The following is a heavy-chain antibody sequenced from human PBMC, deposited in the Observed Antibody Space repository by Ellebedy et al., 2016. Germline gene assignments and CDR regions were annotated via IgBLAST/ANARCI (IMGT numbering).Heavy chain of an antibody. J-gene: IGHJ4*02. CDR1: GGSITSSNW. CDR3: ARQNSGTYLIRPYYFDY. Sequence: SETLSLTCSVSGGSITSSNWWSWVRQPPGKGLEWLGEIHHRGGTNYNPSLESRVTISVDKSKNQFSLKLRSVTAADTAVYYCARQNSGTYLIRPYYFDYWGRGTLVTVSS. CDR2: IHHRGGT. D-gene: IGHD1-26*01. V-gene: IGHV4-4*02.